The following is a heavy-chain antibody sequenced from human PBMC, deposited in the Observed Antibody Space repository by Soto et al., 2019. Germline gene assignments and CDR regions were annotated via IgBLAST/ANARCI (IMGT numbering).Heavy chain of an antibody. Sequence: ASVKVSCKASGYTFTSYYMHWVRQAPGQGFEWMGIINPSGGSTSYAQKFQGRVTMTRDTSTSTVYMELSSLRSEDTAVYYCAREPVDQLGAFDIWGQGTMVTVSS. CDR3: AREPVDQLGAFDI. CDR2: INPSGGST. V-gene: IGHV1-46*01. J-gene: IGHJ3*02. D-gene: IGHD2-2*01. CDR1: GYTFTSYY.